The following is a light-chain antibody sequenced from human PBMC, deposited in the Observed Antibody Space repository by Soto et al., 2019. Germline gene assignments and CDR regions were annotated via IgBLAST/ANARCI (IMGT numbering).Light chain of an antibody. CDR3: HQRSKWPPLT. V-gene: IGKV3-11*01. CDR2: DAS. J-gene: IGKJ4*01. CDR1: QSVGGY. Sequence: EIVLTQSPATLSLSPGERATLSCRASQSVGGYLDGYQQKPGQAPRLLIYDASNRATGIPPRFSGSGSGTDFTLPISSLEPEDLAVYYCHQRSKWPPLTFGGGTKVEIK.